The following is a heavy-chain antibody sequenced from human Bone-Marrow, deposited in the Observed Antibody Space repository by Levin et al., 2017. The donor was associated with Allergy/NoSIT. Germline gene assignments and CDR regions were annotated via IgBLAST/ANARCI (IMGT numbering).Heavy chain of an antibody. CDR1: GYTFTGFY. CDR3: AAGDYGDYAPGGY. CDR2: INPDNGDT. D-gene: IGHD4-17*01. J-gene: IGHJ4*01. V-gene: IGHV1-2*02. Sequence: AGESLKISCTASGYTFTGFYIHWVRQAPGQGLEWMGWINPDNGDTNFAQKFQGRATMTRDTSTSTASMEMSSLRSDDTAVYYCAAGDYGDYAPGGYWGHGTLVIVSS.